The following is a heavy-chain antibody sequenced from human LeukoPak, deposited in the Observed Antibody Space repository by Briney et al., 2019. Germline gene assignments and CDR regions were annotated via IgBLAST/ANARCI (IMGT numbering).Heavy chain of an antibody. CDR1: GFTFSNAW. V-gene: IGHV3-23*01. CDR2: ISGSDNSP. CDR3: AKGRSSWYGDAFDI. D-gene: IGHD2-2*01. J-gene: IGHJ3*02. Sequence: PGGSLRLSCAASGFTFSNAWMSWVRQAPGKGLEWVSGISGSDNSPYYADSVKGRFTISRDNSKSTLYLQMNSLRTEDTAKYYCAKGRSSWYGDAFDIWGQGTMVTVSS.